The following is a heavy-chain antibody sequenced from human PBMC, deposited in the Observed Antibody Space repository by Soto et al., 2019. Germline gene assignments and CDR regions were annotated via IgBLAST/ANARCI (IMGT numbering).Heavy chain of an antibody. Sequence: SETLSLTCTVSGGSISSYYWSWIRQPPGKGLEWIGSIYHSGSTYYNPSLKSRVTISVDTSKNQFSLKLSSVTAADTAVYYCARIAAAESDAFDIWGQGTMVTVSS. V-gene: IGHV4-59*08. CDR3: ARIAAAESDAFDI. CDR2: IYHSGST. J-gene: IGHJ3*02. CDR1: GGSISSYY. D-gene: IGHD6-13*01.